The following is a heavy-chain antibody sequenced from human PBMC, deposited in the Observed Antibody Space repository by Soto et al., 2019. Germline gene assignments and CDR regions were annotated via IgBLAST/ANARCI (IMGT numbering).Heavy chain of an antibody. J-gene: IGHJ4*02. CDR3: AAIVVLAYSFDY. Sequence: TSETLSLTCAVSGDSISPHYWSWVRQPPGKGLEFIGYIHYSGSTVYNPSLKSRVTISLDTSKNQFSLKVTSVTAADTAMYYCAAIVVLAYSFDYWGQGTLVTVSS. D-gene: IGHD2-21*01. CDR1: GDSISPHY. CDR2: IHYSGST. V-gene: IGHV4-59*04.